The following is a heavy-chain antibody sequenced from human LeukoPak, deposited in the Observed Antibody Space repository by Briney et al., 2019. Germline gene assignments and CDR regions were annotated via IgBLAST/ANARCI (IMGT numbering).Heavy chain of an antibody. J-gene: IGHJ6*03. CDR3: ARQPYRSSPKTYYFYFMDV. CDR2: IYYSGYS. Sequence: SETLSLTCSVSGASISNSNYFWGWIRQAPGEGLEWVGSIYYSGYSYYNPSLESRVTISIDTSKNQISLMLSSVTAADTAVYYCARQPYRSSPKTYYFYFMDVWGKGTTVTVSS. D-gene: IGHD6-6*01. V-gene: IGHV4-39*01. CDR1: GASISNSNYF.